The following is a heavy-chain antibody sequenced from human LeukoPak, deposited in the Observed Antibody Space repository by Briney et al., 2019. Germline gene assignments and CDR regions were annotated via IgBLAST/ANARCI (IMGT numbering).Heavy chain of an antibody. V-gene: IGHV5-51*01. D-gene: IGHD3-22*01. J-gene: IGHJ4*02. CDR2: IYPGDSDT. CDR3: ASSEYYYDSSGYPYNYFDY. Sequence: GESLKLSCKGSGYIFTSYWIGWVRQMPGKGLEWMGIIYPGDSDTRYSPSFQGQVTISADKSISTAYLQWSSLKASDTAMYYCASSEYYYDSSGYPYNYFDYWGQGTLVTVSS. CDR1: GYIFTSYW.